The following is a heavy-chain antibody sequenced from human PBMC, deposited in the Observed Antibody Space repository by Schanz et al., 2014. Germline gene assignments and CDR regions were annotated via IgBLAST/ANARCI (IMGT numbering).Heavy chain of an antibody. CDR2: ISSGGTTT. CDR3: AKSLESCPGGRCSRGYFDY. V-gene: IGHV3-11*01. D-gene: IGHD2-8*02. J-gene: IGHJ4*02. Sequence: VQLVESGGGLVQPGGSLRLSCSASTFTFDHYAMTWVRQAPGKGLEYVSYISSGGTTTYHSDSVKGRFTISRDSAENSLYLQMNSLRAEDTAVYYCAKSLESCPGGRCSRGYFDYWGQGTLVTVSS. CDR1: TFTFDHYA.